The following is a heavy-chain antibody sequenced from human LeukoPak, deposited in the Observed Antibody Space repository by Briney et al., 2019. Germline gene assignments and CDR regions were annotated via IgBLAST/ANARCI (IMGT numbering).Heavy chain of an antibody. J-gene: IGHJ6*02. D-gene: IGHD2-15*01. CDR1: GGSVSGYY. Sequence: PSETLSLTCAVYGGSVSGYYWNWIRQPPGKGLEWIGEINHSGSTNYNPSLKSRVTISVDTSKNQFSLKLSSVTAADTAVYYCARVPIVVVVAATAQYYYYYGMDVWGQGTTVTVSS. V-gene: IGHV4-34*01. CDR3: ARVPIVVVVAATAQYYYYYGMDV. CDR2: INHSGST.